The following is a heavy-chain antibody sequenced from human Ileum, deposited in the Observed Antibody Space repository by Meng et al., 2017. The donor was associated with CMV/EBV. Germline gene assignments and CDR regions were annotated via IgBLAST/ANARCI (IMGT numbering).Heavy chain of an antibody. CDR3: ARGGVVPAAISGY. CDR1: GFTFSSYW. CDR2: INSDGSST. J-gene: IGHJ4*02. Sequence: EVELVESGGGLVQPGGSLRLSGAASGFTFSSYWMHWVRQAPGKGLVWVSRINSDGSSTSYADSVKGRFTISRDNAKNTLYLQMNSLRAEDTAVYYCARGGVVPAAISGYWGQGTLVTVSS. D-gene: IGHD2-2*01. V-gene: IGHV3-74*01.